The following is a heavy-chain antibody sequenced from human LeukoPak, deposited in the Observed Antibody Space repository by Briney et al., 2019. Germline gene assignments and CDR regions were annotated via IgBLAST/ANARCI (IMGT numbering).Heavy chain of an antibody. CDR3: ARDPGSYGTFDY. Sequence: GGSLRLSCAASGFTFSRHWMNWVRQSPGKGLEWVANINQEGSETHYVDSVRGRFTISRDNAKNSLFLQMNSLRAEDTAVYYCARDPGSYGTFDYWGQETLVTVSS. D-gene: IGHD1-26*01. CDR1: GFTFSRHW. V-gene: IGHV3-7*01. CDR2: INQEGSET. J-gene: IGHJ4*02.